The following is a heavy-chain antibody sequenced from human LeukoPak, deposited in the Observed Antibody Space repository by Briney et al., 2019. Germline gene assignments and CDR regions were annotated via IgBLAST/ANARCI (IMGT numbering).Heavy chain of an antibody. CDR3: AKDSSGWYTHGMDV. CDR2: ISGSGGST. J-gene: IGHJ6*04. CDR1: GFTFSSYA. V-gene: IGHV3-23*01. D-gene: IGHD6-19*01. Sequence: GGSLRLSCAASGFTFSSYAMSWVRRAPGKGLEWVSAISGSGGSTYYADSVKGRFTISRDNSKNTLYLQMNSLRAEDTAVYYCAKDSSGWYTHGMDVWGKGTTVTVSS.